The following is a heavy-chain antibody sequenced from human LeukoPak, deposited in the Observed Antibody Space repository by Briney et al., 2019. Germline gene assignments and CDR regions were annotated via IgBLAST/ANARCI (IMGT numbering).Heavy chain of an antibody. Sequence: ASVTVSCKASGYTFTGYYMHWVRQAPGQGLEWMGWINPNSGGTNYAQKFQGRVTMTRDTSISTAYMELSRLRSDDTAVYYCARDSGSYARQFDYWGQGTLVTVSS. J-gene: IGHJ4*02. D-gene: IGHD1-26*01. V-gene: IGHV1-2*02. CDR2: INPNSGGT. CDR3: ARDSGSYARQFDY. CDR1: GYTFTGYY.